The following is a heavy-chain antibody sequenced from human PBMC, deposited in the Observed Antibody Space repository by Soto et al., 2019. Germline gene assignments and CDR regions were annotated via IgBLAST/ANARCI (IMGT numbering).Heavy chain of an antibody. J-gene: IGHJ6*02. CDR1: GFTFSSYD. CDR3: ARAPSKQLDSKDYGMDV. CDR2: IGTAGDT. D-gene: IGHD6-6*01. V-gene: IGHV3-13*01. Sequence: GGSLRLSCAASGFTFSSYDMHWVRQATGKGLEWVSAIGTAGDTYYPGSVKGRFTIPRENDKNSLYLQMNSLRAGDTAVYYCARAPSKQLDSKDYGMDVWGQGTTVTVSS.